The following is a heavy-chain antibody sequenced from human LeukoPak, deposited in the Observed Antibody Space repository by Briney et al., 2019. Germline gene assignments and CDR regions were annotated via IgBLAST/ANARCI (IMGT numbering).Heavy chain of an antibody. D-gene: IGHD1-26*01. CDR1: GYTFTNYG. J-gene: IGHJ4*02. Sequence: ASVKVSCKASGYTFTNYGLTWVRQAPGQGLEWMGWISAYNGNTNYAQKLQGRVTMTTDTSTSTAYMELRSLRSDDTAVYYCARDYGELLHFDYWGQGTLVTVSS. CDR2: ISAYNGNT. CDR3: ARDYGELLHFDY. V-gene: IGHV1-18*01.